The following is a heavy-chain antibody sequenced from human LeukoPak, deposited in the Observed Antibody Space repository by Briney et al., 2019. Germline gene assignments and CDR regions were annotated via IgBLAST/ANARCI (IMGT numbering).Heavy chain of an antibody. J-gene: IGHJ4*02. D-gene: IGHD3-3*01. CDR3: ARIGGDFWGGSHRTIDY. CDR2: INPNSGGT. CDR1: GYTFTGYY. Sequence: ASVKVSCKASGYTFTGYYMHWVRQAPGQGLEWMGRINPNSGGTNYAQKFQGRVTMTRDTSISTAYMELSRLRSDDTAVYYCARIGGDFWGGSHRTIDYWGQGTLVTVSS. V-gene: IGHV1-2*06.